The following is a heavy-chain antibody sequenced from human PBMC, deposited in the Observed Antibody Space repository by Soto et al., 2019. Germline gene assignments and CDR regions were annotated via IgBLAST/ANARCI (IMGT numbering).Heavy chain of an antibody. V-gene: IGHV4-59*08. CDR1: GGSISSYY. CDR3: ARARGSGYYMNWFAP. J-gene: IGHJ5*02. Sequence: SETLSVTCTVSGGSISSYYWSWIRQPPGKGLEWIGYIYYSGSTNYNPSLKSRVTISVDTSKNQFSLKLSSVTAADTAVYYCARARGSGYYMNWFAPWGQGTLVTVSS. D-gene: IGHD3-3*01. CDR2: IYYSGST.